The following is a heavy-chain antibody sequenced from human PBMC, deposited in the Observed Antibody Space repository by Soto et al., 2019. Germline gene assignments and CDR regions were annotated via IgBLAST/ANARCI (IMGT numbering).Heavy chain of an antibody. CDR3: ARYGSDLYYFDY. CDR1: GGSISSGSYY. CDR2: IYYSGST. V-gene: IGHV4-31*03. Sequence: SETLSLTCTVSGGSISSGSYYWSWIRQHPGKGLEWIGYIYYSGSTYYNPSLKSRVTISVDTSKNQFSLKLSSVTAADTAVYYCARYGSDLYYFDYWGQGTLVTVSS. J-gene: IGHJ4*02. D-gene: IGHD3-10*01.